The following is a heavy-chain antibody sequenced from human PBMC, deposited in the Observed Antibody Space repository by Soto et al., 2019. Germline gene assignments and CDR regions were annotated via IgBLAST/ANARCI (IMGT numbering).Heavy chain of an antibody. V-gene: IGHV1-18*01. CDR2: ISSYNGDT. Sequence: QVQLVQPGAEVKKPGASVKVSCKASGYTFTRSGISWVRQAPGQGPEWMGGISSYNGDTNYAQTFQGRVTMTTDTSTSTAYMELRSLRSDDTAVYYCAREGVAPYYYYGMDVWGPGTPVTVSS. CDR1: GYTFTRSG. D-gene: IGHD5-12*01. J-gene: IGHJ6*02. CDR3: AREGVAPYYYYGMDV.